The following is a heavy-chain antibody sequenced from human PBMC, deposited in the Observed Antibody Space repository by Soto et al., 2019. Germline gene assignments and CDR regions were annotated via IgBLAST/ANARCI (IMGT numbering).Heavy chain of an antibody. Sequence: GSLRLSCAASGLTVSSYGMHWVRKAPGKGLEWVAVISYDGSNKYYADSVKGRFTISRDNSKNTLYLQMNSLRAEDTAVYYCATDVGWDYSSSWHDYWGQGTLVTVSS. D-gene: IGHD6-13*01. J-gene: IGHJ4*02. CDR1: GLTVSSYG. V-gene: IGHV3-30*03. CDR3: ATDVGWDYSSSWHDY. CDR2: ISYDGSNK.